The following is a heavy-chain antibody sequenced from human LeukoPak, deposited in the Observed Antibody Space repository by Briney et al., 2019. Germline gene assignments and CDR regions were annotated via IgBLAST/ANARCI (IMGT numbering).Heavy chain of an antibody. V-gene: IGHV4-38-2*01. CDR2: MYHGGST. J-gene: IGHJ4*02. D-gene: IGHD3-10*01. CDR3: ARGGDYNPGYFDY. Sequence: SETLSLTCAVSGYSISSGHYWGWIRQPPGKGLEWIGTMYHGGSTFHNPSLKSRVTISIDTSKNQFSLRLSSVTAADTAVYCCARGGDYNPGYFDYWGQGTLVTVSS. CDR1: GYSISSGHY.